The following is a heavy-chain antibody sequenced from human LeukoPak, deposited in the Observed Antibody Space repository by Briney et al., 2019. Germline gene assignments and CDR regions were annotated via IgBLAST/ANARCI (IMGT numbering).Heavy chain of an antibody. CDR1: GGSIGSYY. J-gene: IGHJ6*02. D-gene: IGHD2-2*01. CDR3: ARLGCSSTSCYRSYYYYGMDV. V-gene: IGHV4-59*08. CDR2: IYYSGST. Sequence: SETLSLTCTVSGGSIGSYYWSWIRQPPGKGLEWIGYIYYSGSTNYNPSLKSRVTISVDTSKNQFSLKLSSVTAADTAVYYCARLGCSSTSCYRSYYYYGMDVWGQGTTVTVSS.